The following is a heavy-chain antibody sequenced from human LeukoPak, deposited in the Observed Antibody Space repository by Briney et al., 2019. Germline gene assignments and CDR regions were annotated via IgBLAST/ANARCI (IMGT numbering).Heavy chain of an antibody. V-gene: IGHV3-23*01. CDR1: GFTFSSYA. D-gene: IGHD5-18*01. CDR2: ISGSGGST. CDR3: ARVGIQLWAGSYYFDY. Sequence: PGGSLRLSCAASGFTFSSYAMSWVRQAPGKGLEWVSAISGSGGSTYYADSVKGRFTISRDNSKNTLYLQMNSLRAEDTAVYYCARVGIQLWAGSYYFDYWGQGTLVTVSS. J-gene: IGHJ4*02.